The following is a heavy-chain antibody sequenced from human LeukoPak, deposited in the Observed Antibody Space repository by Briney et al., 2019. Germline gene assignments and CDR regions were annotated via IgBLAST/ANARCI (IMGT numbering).Heavy chain of an antibody. CDR3: ARDLHISSGSSLGY. CDR1: GYTLTELS. J-gene: IGHJ4*02. V-gene: IGHV1-24*01. D-gene: IGHD1-26*01. CDR2: FDPEDGET. Sequence: ASVKVSCKVSGYTLTELSMHWVRQAPGKGLEWMGGFDPEDGETIYAQKFQGRVTMTRDTSTSTVYMELSSLRSEDTAVYYCARDLHISSGSSLGYWGQGTLVTVSS.